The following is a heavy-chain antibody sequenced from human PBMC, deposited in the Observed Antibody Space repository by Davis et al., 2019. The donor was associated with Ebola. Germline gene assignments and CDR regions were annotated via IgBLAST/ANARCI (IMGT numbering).Heavy chain of an antibody. V-gene: IGHV1-2*02. CDR3: ARDLAYYDSSGYYRPVGWFDP. Sequence: ASVKVSCKASGYTFTGYYMHWVRQAPGQGLEWMGWINPNSGGTNYAQKFQGRVTMTRDTSISTAYMELSRLRSDDTAVYYCARDLAYYDSSGYYRPVGWFDPWGQGTLVTVSS. CDR2: INPNSGGT. D-gene: IGHD3-22*01. CDR1: GYTFTGYY. J-gene: IGHJ5*02.